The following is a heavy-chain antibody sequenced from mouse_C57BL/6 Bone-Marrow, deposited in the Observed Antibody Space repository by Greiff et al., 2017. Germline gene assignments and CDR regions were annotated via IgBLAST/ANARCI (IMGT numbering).Heavy chain of an antibody. V-gene: IGHV3-6*01. D-gene: IGHD3-2*02. CDR1: GYSITSGYY. CDR2: ISYDGSN. CDR3: AREKDSSGTWFAY. Sequence: EVQLQESGPGLVKPSQSLSLTCSVTGYSITSGYYWNWIRQFPGNKLEWMGYISYDGSNNYNPSLKNRISITRDTSKNQFFLKLNSVTTEDTATYYCAREKDSSGTWFAYWGQGTLVTVSA. J-gene: IGHJ3*01.